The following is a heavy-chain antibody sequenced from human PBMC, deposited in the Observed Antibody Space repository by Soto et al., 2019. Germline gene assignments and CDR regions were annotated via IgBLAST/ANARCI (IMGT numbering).Heavy chain of an antibody. CDR2: INGAGSST. CDR1: GITFSNNW. Sequence: GGSLRLSCAVSGITFSNNWMHWVRQAPGKGLVWVSRINGAGSSTNYADSVKGRFTISRDNAKNTLYLQMDSLRAEDTAVYYCATNVAGTPPEKYWGQGTLVTVSS. CDR3: ATNVAGTPPEKY. J-gene: IGHJ4*02. D-gene: IGHD1-1*01. V-gene: IGHV3-74*01.